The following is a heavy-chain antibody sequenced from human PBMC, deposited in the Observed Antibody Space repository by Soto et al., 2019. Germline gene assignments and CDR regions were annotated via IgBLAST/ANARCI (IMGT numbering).Heavy chain of an antibody. CDR1: GFTFSSRW. CDR2: INSDGSST. Sequence: PGGSLRLSCAASGFTFSSRWMHWVRQAPGKGLVWVSRINSDGSSTSYADSVKGRFTISRDNAKNTLYLQMNSLRAEDTAVYYCARDRVLWFGESHVWFDPWGQGTLVTVSS. CDR3: ARDRVLWFGESHVWFDP. D-gene: IGHD3-10*01. J-gene: IGHJ5*02. V-gene: IGHV3-74*01.